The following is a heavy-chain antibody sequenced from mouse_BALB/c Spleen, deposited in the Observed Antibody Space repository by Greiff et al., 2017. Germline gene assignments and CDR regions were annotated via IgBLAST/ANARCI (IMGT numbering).Heavy chain of an antibody. CDR1: GFTFSSFG. V-gene: IGHV5-17*02. D-gene: IGHD1-1*01. J-gene: IGHJ2*01. CDR2: ISSGSSTI. CDR3: ARMSSSYVY. Sequence: DVMLVESGGGLVQPGGSRKLSCAASGFTFSSFGMHWVRQAPEKGLEWVAYISSGSSTIYYADTVKGRFTISRDNPKNTLFLQMTSLRSEDTAMYYCARMSSSYVYWGQGTTLTVSS.